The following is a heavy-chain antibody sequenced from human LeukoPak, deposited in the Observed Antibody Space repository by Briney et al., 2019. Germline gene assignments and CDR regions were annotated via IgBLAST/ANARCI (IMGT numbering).Heavy chain of an antibody. CDR1: GGSFSGYY. V-gene: IGHV4-34*01. Sequence: PSETLSLTCAVYGGSFSGYYWSWIRQPPGKGLEWIGEINHSGSTNYNPSLKSRVTISVDTSKNQFSLKLSSVTAADTAVYYCAREGWFDPWGQGTLVIVSS. J-gene: IGHJ5*02. CDR2: INHSGST. CDR3: AREGWFDP.